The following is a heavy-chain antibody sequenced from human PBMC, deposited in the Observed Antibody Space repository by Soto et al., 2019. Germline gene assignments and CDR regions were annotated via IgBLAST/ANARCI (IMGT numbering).Heavy chain of an antibody. Sequence: AGSLILSCAASGVTFSSYSMSWVRQAPGPGLEWVSAISGSGGSTYYADSVQGRFTISSDNSTTTLYLQMNSLRAEDMAVYYCAKDLFNGAFDYGGQGPLVTVS. D-gene: IGHD3-10*01. CDR1: GVTFSSYS. CDR3: AKDLFNGAFDY. CDR2: ISGSGGST. J-gene: IGHJ4*02. V-gene: IGHV3-23*01.